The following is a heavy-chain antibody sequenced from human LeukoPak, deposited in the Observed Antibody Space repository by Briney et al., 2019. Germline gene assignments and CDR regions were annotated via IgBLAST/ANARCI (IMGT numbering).Heavy chain of an antibody. CDR2: ISGSGDST. V-gene: IGHV3-23*01. CDR1: GFTFSSYG. Sequence: PGGSLRLSCAASGFTFSSYGMSWVRQAPGKGLEWVSAISGSGDSTYCADSVKGRFTISRDNSNNTLSLQLDSLRAEDTARYYCAKHSTAFTNFDYWGQGTLVTVSS. CDR3: AKHSTAFTNFDY. D-gene: IGHD2/OR15-2a*01. J-gene: IGHJ4*02.